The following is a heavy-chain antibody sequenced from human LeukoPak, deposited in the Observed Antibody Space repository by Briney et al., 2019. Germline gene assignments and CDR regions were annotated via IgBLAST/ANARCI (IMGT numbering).Heavy chain of an antibody. J-gene: IGHJ4*02. D-gene: IGHD3-16*02. CDR3: AKERAGYTKPYYFDY. Sequence: GGSLRLSCVASGCTFSTYAMSWVRQAPGKGLEGVSASSGSGANTYYADSVRARFTITSNNSKNTIYLHMNSLRAEATAVYYCAKERAGYTKPYYFDYWGQGTLVTVSS. CDR1: GCTFSTYA. CDR2: SSGSGANT. V-gene: IGHV3-23*01.